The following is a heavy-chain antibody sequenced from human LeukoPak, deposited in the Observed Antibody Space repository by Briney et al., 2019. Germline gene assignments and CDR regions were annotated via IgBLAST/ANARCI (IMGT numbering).Heavy chain of an antibody. J-gene: IGHJ4*02. CDR3: ARGSREGYCTNGVCWDFDY. Sequence: GGSLRLSCAASGFTFSSYAIHWVRQAPGKGLEWVAVISYDGTYKCFADSVKGRSTISRDNSKNTLYLQMTSLRTEDTAVYYCARGSREGYCTNGVCWDFDYWGQGTLVTVSS. V-gene: IGHV3-30-3*01. CDR1: GFTFSSYA. CDR2: ISYDGTYK. D-gene: IGHD2-8*01.